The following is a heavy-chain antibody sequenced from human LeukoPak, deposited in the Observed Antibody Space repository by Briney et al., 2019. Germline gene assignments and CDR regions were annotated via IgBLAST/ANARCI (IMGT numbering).Heavy chain of an antibody. CDR1: GFSLSTSGVG. J-gene: IGHJ4*02. D-gene: IGHD3-10*01. CDR2: IYWDDDK. CDR3: AGGSGRTFDY. Sequence: ESGPTLVNPTQTLTLTCTFSGFSLSTSGVGVGWIRQPPGKALEWLALIYWDDDKRYSPSLESRLTLTKDTFRNQVVLKMTNMDPVDTATYYCAGGSGRTFDYWGQGTLVTVSS. V-gene: IGHV2-5*02.